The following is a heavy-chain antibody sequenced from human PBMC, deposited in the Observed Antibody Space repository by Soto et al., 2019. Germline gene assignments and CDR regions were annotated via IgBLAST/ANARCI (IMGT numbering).Heavy chain of an antibody. D-gene: IGHD6-6*01. CDR3: AGVAYSSSSGTLWYYYYGMDV. CDR2: IYYSGST. Sequence: QVQLQESGPGLVKPSQTLSLTCTVSGGSISSGDYYWSWIRQPPGKGLEWIGYIYYSGSTYYNPYLKSLVTISVDTSKNQFSLKLSSVTAADTAVYYCAGVAYSSSSGTLWYYYYGMDVWGQGTTVTVSS. CDR1: GGSISSGDYY. J-gene: IGHJ6*02. V-gene: IGHV4-30-4*01.